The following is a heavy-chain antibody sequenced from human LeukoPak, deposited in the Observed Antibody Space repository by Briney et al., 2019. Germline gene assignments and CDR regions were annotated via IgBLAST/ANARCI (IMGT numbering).Heavy chain of an antibody. D-gene: IGHD1-14*01. CDR1: GGTFSSYA. CDR3: AGADPEDPSDAFDI. V-gene: IGHV1-69*13. J-gene: IGHJ3*02. CDR2: IIPIFGTA. Sequence: ASVKVSCKASGGTFSSYAISWVRQAPGQGLEWMGGIIPIFGTANYAQKFQGRVTITADESTSTAYMELSSLRSEDTAVYYCAGADPEDPSDAFDIWGQGTMVTVSS.